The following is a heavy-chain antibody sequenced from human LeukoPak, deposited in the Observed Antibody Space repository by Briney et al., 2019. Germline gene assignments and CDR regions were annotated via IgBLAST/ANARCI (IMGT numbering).Heavy chain of an antibody. Sequence: ASVKVSCKASGYTFTSYDINWVRQATGQGLEWMGWMNPNSGNTGYAQKFQGRVTMTRNTSISTAYMELSSLRSEDTAVYYCARGPIVVVPAASPRYYYNYMDVWGKGTTVTVSS. CDR1: GYTFTSYD. V-gene: IGHV1-8*01. D-gene: IGHD2-2*01. CDR3: ARGPIVVVPAASPRYYYNYMDV. J-gene: IGHJ6*03. CDR2: MNPNSGNT.